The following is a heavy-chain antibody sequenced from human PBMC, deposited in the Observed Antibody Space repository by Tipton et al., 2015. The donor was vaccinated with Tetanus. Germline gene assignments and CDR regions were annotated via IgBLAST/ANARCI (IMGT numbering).Heavy chain of an antibody. CDR2: LYFSGNT. Sequence: LRLSCTVSGASISTYSWTWIRQSPGKGLEWIAYLYFSGNTNYNPSLKTRVTMSPDTSKNQVSLRLNSVTAADTAVYYCARAGEGGYDATMGFYYSYMDVWGKGTTVPVSS. CDR1: GASISTYS. V-gene: IGHV4-59*01. J-gene: IGHJ6*03. CDR3: ARAGEGGYDATMGFYYSYMDV. D-gene: IGHD5-12*01.